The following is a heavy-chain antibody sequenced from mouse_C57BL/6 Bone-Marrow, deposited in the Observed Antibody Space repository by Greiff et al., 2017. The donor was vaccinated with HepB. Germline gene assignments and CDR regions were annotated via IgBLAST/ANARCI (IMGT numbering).Heavy chain of an antibody. CDR2: IYPRSGNT. V-gene: IGHV1-81*01. CDR1: GYTFTSYG. CDR3: AYYGSSYWYFDV. Sequence: VQLQQSGAELARPGASVKLSCKASGYTFTSYGISWVKQSTGQGLEWIGEIYPRSGNTYYNEKFKGKATLTADKSSSTAYMELRSLTSEDSAVYFCAYYGSSYWYFDVWGTGTTVTVSS. J-gene: IGHJ1*03. D-gene: IGHD1-1*01.